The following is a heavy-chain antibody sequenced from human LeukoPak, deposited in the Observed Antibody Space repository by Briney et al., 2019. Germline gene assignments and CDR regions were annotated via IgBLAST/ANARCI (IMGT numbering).Heavy chain of an antibody. CDR1: GFTFSRYW. CDR3: AKDGGNYYDTEGNYLMRSYMDV. Sequence: GGSLRLSCVVSGFTFSRYWMSWVRQAPGKGLEWVANIKEDGSKKDYVDSVKGRFTISRDNAKNSLYLEMNSLRADDTAVYYCAKDGGNYYDTEGNYLMRSYMDVWGKGTTVTVSS. J-gene: IGHJ6*03. D-gene: IGHD3-22*01. V-gene: IGHV3-7*01. CDR2: IKEDGSKK.